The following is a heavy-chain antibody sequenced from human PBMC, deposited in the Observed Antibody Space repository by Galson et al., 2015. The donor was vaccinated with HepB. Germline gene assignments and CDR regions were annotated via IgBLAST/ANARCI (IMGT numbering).Heavy chain of an antibody. V-gene: IGHV3-23*01. CDR1: GFTFSSYS. CDR3: AKLIVVVLAAIYPSWQDY. J-gene: IGHJ4*02. CDR2: ISGGGGGK. D-gene: IGHD2-2*02. Sequence: SLRLSCAASGFTFSSYSMSWVRQAPGKGLEWVSAISGGGGGKYYAAAVKGRFSISGDNSKNTLYLQMNSLRAEDTAVYYCAKLIVVVLAAIYPSWQDYWGQGALVTDSS.